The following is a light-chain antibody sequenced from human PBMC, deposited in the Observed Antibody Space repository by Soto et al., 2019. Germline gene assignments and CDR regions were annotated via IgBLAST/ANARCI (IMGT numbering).Light chain of an antibody. CDR2: DAT. J-gene: IGLJ1*01. CDR1: KIGSKI. V-gene: IGLV3-21*02. CDR3: QVWASTAESFV. Sequence: SYELTQPPSVSVAPGQTAKITCGGDKIGSKIVHWYKQRPGQAPVAVVFDATDRPSGIPDRISASRSGDTATLTISRVAEADAADYYGQVWASTAESFVFRAGTKVT.